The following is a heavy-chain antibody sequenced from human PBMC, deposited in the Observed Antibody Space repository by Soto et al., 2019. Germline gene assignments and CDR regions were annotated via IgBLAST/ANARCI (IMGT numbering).Heavy chain of an antibody. V-gene: IGHV1-69*13. D-gene: IGHD4-17*01. CDR2: IIPIFGTA. CDR1: GGTFSSYA. J-gene: IGHJ4*02. Sequence: GASVKVSCKASGGTFSSYAISWVRQAPGQGLEWMGGIIPIFGTANYAQKFQGRVTITADESTSTAYMELSSLRSEDTAVYYCARGLAPGRWPYLDYWGQGTLVTVSS. CDR3: ARGLAPGRWPYLDY.